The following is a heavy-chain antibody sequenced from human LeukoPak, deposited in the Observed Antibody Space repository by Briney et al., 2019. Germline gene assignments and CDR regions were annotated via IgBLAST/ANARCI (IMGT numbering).Heavy chain of an antibody. V-gene: IGHV3-23*01. CDR1: GFTFSSYA. CDR3: AKEPPYYDSSGYYPIDY. J-gene: IGHJ4*02. D-gene: IGHD3-22*01. CDR2: ISGSGGST. Sequence: GGSLRLSCAASGFTFSSYAMGWVRQAPGKGLEWVSAISGSGGSTYYADSVTGRFTISRDNSKNTLYLQMNSLRAEDTAVYYCAKEPPYYDSSGYYPIDYWGQGTLVTVSS.